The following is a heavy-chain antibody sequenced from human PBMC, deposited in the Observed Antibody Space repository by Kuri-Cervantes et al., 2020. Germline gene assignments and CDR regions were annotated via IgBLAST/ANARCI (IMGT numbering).Heavy chain of an antibody. V-gene: IGHV4-59*01. Sequence: SETLSLTCTVSGGSISSYYWSWIRQPPGKGLEWIGYIYYSGSTNYNPSLKSRVTISVGTSKNQFSLKLSSVTAADTAVYYCARDRYESHYNGFYYYYYYMDVWGKGTTVTVSS. CDR2: IYYSGST. J-gene: IGHJ6*03. CDR1: GGSISSYY. D-gene: IGHD3-10*01. CDR3: ARDRYESHYNGFYYYYYYMDV.